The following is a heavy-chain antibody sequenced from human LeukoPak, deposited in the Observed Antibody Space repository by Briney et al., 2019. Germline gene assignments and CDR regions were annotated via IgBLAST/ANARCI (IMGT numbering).Heavy chain of an antibody. CDR3: AREVTAMAYYFDY. J-gene: IGHJ4*02. V-gene: IGHV3-7*03. D-gene: IGHD5-18*01. CDR2: IKQDGSEK. Sequence: GGSLRLSCAASGFTFSSYWMSWVRQAPGKGLEWVANIKQDGSEKYYVDSVKGRFTISRDNAKNSLYLQMNSLRAEATAVYYCAREVTAMAYYFDYWGQGTLVTVSS. CDR1: GFTFSSYW.